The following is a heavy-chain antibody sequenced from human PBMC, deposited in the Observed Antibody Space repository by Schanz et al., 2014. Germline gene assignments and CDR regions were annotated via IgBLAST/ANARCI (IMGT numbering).Heavy chain of an antibody. V-gene: IGHV3-43*01. D-gene: IGHD1-26*01. J-gene: IGHJ6*02. CDR1: GFSFDDYT. CDR2: IDRDGGHT. CDR3: AKDSRGSSFDMDV. Sequence: EVQLVESGGVVAQPGGSLRLSCAASGFSFDDYTMHWVRQAPGKGLEWVSLIDRDGGHTYYADSVKGRFTISRDNSKNSLYLQMNSLRTEDTALYYCAKDSRGSSFDMDVWGQGTTXTVSS.